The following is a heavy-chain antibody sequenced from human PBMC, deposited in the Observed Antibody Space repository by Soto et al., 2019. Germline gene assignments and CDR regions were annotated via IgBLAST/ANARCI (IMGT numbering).Heavy chain of an antibody. D-gene: IGHD6-13*01. CDR1: GYIFVNYG. CDR2: ISPIFTTT. J-gene: IGHJ3*02. V-gene: IGHV1-69*13. CDR3: AREVAADGTFREDVFDI. Sequence: QVQLVQSGDEVRKPGSSVKVSCKASGYIFVNYGIAWVRQAPGQGLEWMGWISPIFTTTNYAQKFQGRVTITADESTITAYMELSSLKHDDTAVYYCAREVAADGTFREDVFDIWGQGTLVTVSS.